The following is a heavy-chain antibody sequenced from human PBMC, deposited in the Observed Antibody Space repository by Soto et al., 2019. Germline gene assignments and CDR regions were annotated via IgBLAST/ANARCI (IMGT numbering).Heavy chain of an antibody. CDR1: GGSISSYY. CDR3: ARGGYDDYGDYVLLPPLYYFDY. V-gene: IGHV4-59*08. J-gene: IGHJ4*02. CDR2: IYYSGST. D-gene: IGHD4-17*01. Sequence: SETLSLTCTVSGGSISSYYWSWIRQPPGKGLEWIGYIYYSGSTNYNPSPKSRVTISVDTSKNQFSLKLSSVTAADTAVYYCARGGYDDYGDYVLLPPLYYFDYWGQGTLVTVSS.